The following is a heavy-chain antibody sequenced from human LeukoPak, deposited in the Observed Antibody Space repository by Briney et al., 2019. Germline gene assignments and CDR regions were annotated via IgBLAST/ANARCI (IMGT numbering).Heavy chain of an antibody. CDR2: ISSSSSTI. J-gene: IGHJ4*02. V-gene: IGHV3-48*01. D-gene: IGHD3-3*01. CDR3: AREYDFWSGGLFDY. Sequence: GGSLRLSCAASGFTFSSYSMSWVRQAPGKGLEWVSYISSSSSTIYYADSVKGRFTISRDNAKNSLYLQMNSRRAEDTAVYYCAREYDFWSGGLFDYWGQGTLVTVSS. CDR1: GFTFSSYS.